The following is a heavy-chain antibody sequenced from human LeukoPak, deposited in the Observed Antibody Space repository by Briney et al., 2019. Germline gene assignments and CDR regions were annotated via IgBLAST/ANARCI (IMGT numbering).Heavy chain of an antibody. CDR3: ARGFRLWEPYY. CDR2: INHSGST. Sequence: PSETLSLTCAVYGGSFSGYYWSWIRQPPGEGLEWIGEINHSGSTNYNPSLKSRVTISVDTSKNQFSLKLSSVTAADTAVYYCARGFRLWEPYYWGQGTLVTVSS. J-gene: IGHJ4*02. D-gene: IGHD1-26*01. CDR1: GGSFSGYY. V-gene: IGHV4-34*01.